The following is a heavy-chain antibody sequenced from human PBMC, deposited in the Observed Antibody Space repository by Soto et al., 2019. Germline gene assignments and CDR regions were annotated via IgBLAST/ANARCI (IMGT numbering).Heavy chain of an antibody. CDR2: IIPIFGTA. V-gene: IGHV1-69*01. J-gene: IGHJ6*02. Sequence: QVQLVQSGAEVKKPGSSVKVSCKASGGTFSSYAISWVRQAPGQGLEWMGGIIPIFGTANYAQKFQGRVTITADESTSTAYMELSSLRSEDTAVYYCARDRGVMVRGFFYYYYGMDVWGQGTTVTVSS. CDR1: GGTFSSYA. CDR3: ARDRGVMVRGFFYYYYGMDV. D-gene: IGHD3-10*01.